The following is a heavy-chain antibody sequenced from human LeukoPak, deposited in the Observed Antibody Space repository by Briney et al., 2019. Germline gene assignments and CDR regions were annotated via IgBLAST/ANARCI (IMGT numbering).Heavy chain of an antibody. J-gene: IGHJ4*02. CDR2: IIPIFGTA. D-gene: IGHD3-9*01. Sequence: SVKVSCKASGGTFSSYAISWVRQAPGQGLEWMGGIIPIFGTANYAQKFQGRVTITTDESTSTAYMELSSLRSEDTAVYYCAISQNYDILTGHYDYWGQGTLVTVSS. V-gene: IGHV1-69*05. CDR1: GGTFSSYA. CDR3: AISQNYDILTGHYDY.